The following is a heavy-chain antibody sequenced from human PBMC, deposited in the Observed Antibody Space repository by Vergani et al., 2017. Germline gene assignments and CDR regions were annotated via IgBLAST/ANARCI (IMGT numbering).Heavy chain of an antibody. V-gene: IGHV5-51*01. CDR3: ARFTGSQQLVQGFDY. D-gene: IGHD6-13*01. J-gene: IGHJ4*02. CDR2: IYPGDSDT. Sequence: EVQLVQSGAEVKKPGESLKISCKGSGYSFTSYWIGWVRQMPGKGLEWMGIIYPGDSDTRYSPSFQGQVTISADKSISTTYLQWSSLKASDTAMYYCARFTGSQQLVQGFDYWGQGTLVTVSS. CDR1: GYSFTSYW.